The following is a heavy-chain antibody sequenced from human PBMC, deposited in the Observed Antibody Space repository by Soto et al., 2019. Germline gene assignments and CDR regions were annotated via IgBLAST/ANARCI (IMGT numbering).Heavy chain of an antibody. D-gene: IGHD3-16*01. CDR1: GYAFTTYY. V-gene: IGHV1-46*03. CDR2: IDPNGGAT. Sequence: ASVKVSCKASGYAFTTYYIHWVRQAPGQGLQYVGMIDPNGGATNYAQRFRGRVSMTRDTSTSSVYMKLSSLRSEDTAVYYCAREKTPTCFFDYSGQGTLVTVSS. J-gene: IGHJ4*02. CDR3: AREKTPTCFFDY.